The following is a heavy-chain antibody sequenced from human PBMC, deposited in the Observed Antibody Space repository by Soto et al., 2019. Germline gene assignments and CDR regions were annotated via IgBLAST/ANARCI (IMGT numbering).Heavy chain of an antibody. V-gene: IGHV3-30-3*01. CDR3: ASSIVSGYYYGMDV. CDR2: ISYDGSNK. D-gene: IGHD1-26*01. Sequence: GASLRLSCAASGFTISSYAMHFVRQAPGKGLEWVAVISYDGSNKYYADSVKGRFTISRDNSKNTLYLQMNSLRAEDTAVYYCASSIVSGYYYGMDVWGQGTTVTVSS. CDR1: GFTISSYA. J-gene: IGHJ6*02.